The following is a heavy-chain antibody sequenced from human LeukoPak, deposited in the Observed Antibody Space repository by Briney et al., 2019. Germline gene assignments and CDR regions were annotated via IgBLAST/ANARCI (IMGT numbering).Heavy chain of an antibody. CDR2: IIPIFGTA. Sequence: SVKVSCKASGGTFSSYAISWVRQAPGQGPEWMGGIIPIFGTANYAQKSQGRVTITADESTSTACMELSSLRSEDTAVYYCARVSSSWDYYFDYWGQGTLVTVSS. J-gene: IGHJ4*02. D-gene: IGHD1-26*01. CDR1: GGTFSSYA. V-gene: IGHV1-69*13. CDR3: ARVSSSWDYYFDY.